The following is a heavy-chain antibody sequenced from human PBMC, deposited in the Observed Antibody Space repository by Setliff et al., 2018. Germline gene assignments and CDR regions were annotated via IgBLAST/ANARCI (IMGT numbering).Heavy chain of an antibody. CDR3: TRSRGTTVSDY. Sequence: GSLRLSCAASGFTFGSYWMTWVRQAPRKGLEWISNIDPRGSPVDYVDSVKGRFTISRDNTKNLVYLQMDSLRADDTAVYYCTRSRGTTVSDYWGQGTLVTVSS. CDR2: IDPRGSPV. CDR1: GFTFGSYW. D-gene: IGHD1-7*01. V-gene: IGHV3-48*04. J-gene: IGHJ4*02.